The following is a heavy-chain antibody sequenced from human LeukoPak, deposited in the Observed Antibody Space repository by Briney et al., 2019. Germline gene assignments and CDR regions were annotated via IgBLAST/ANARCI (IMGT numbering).Heavy chain of an antibody. V-gene: IGHV3-43*02. CDR2: ISGDGGST. J-gene: IGHJ4*02. CDR1: GFTFSSYA. CDR3: AKDRGWYDY. D-gene: IGHD6-19*01. Sequence: GGSLRLSCAASGFTFSSYAMSWVRQAPGKGLEWVSLISGDGGSTYYADSVKGRFTISRDNSKNSLYLQMNSLRTEDTALYHCAKDRGWYDYWGQGTLVTVSS.